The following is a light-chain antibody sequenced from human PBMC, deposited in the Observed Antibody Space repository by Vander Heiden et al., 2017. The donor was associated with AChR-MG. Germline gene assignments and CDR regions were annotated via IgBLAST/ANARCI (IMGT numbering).Light chain of an antibody. CDR3: QSYDSSGSGWV. J-gene: IGLJ3*02. CDR1: SSNIGAGYG. V-gene: IGLV1-40*01. CDR2: GNN. Sequence: QSVLTQPPSVSGAPGPRVTISCTGTSSNIGAGYGVHWYQHLPGTAPKLLMYGNNNRPSGVPERFSGSKSGASASLAITGLQAEDEGDYYCQSYDSSGSGWVFGGGTKLTVL.